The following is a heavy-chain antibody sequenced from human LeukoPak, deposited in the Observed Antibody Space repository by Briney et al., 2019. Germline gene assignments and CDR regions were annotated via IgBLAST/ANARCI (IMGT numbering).Heavy chain of an antibody. CDR1: GGSISSYY. CDR2: IYYSGST. Sequence: PSETLSLTCTVSGGSISSYYWSWIRQPPGKGLEWIGYIYYSGSTNYNPSLKSRVTISVDTSKNQFSLKLSSVTAADTAVYYCARLDQYGALFDYWGQGTLVTVSS. CDR3: ARLDQYGALFDY. V-gene: IGHV4-59*08. J-gene: IGHJ4*02. D-gene: IGHD3-10*01.